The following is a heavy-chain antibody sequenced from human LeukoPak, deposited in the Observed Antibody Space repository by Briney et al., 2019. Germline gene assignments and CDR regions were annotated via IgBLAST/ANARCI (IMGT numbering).Heavy chain of an antibody. J-gene: IGHJ5*02. CDR2: IIPIFGTA. CDR1: GGTFSSYA. V-gene: IGHV1-69*05. Sequence: SVKVSCKASGGTFSSYAISWVRQAPGQGLEWMGGIIPIFGTANYAQKFQGRVTMTTDTSMSTAYMELSRLTSDDTAVYYCARAGGRSWFDPWGQGTLVTVSS. CDR3: ARAGGRSWFDP.